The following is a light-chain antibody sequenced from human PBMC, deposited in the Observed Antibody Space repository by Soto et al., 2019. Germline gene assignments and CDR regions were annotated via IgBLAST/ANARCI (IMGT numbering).Light chain of an antibody. V-gene: IGKV3-20*01. CDR3: QQYGSSPPYT. Sequence: EIVLTQSPGTLSLSPGERATLSCRASQRVSSSYLAWYQQKPGQAPRLLIYGASSRATGIPDRFSGSGSGTDVTLTISRLEPEDCAVYYCQQYGSSPPYTFGQGTKLEIK. CDR2: GAS. J-gene: IGKJ2*01. CDR1: QRVSSSY.